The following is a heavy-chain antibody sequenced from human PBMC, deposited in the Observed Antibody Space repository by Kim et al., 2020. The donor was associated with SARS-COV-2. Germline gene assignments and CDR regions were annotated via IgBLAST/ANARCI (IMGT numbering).Heavy chain of an antibody. J-gene: IGHJ6*02. CDR3: ATRETRHHYSGMDV. D-gene: IGHD1-26*01. Sequence: YAHSVKGRFTISRENSRNTLYLQFNNLRAEYTAIYYCATRETRHHYSGMDVWGQGTTVTASS. V-gene: IGHV3-66*01.